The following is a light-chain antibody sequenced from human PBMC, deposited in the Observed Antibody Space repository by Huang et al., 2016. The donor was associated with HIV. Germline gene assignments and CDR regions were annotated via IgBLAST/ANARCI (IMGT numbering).Light chain of an antibody. Sequence: IQLTQSPSSLSATVGDRVTITCRASQGISCYLAWYQQKPGKAPKLLIYAASTLQSGVPSRISGCGSGTDYTLTISSLQPEDFATNYCQQLNSDPFTFGPGTKVDIK. CDR1: QGISCY. J-gene: IGKJ3*01. V-gene: IGKV1-9*01. CDR3: QQLNSDPFT. CDR2: AAS.